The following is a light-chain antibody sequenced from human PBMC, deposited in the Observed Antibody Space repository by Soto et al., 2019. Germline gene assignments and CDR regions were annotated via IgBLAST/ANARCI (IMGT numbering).Light chain of an antibody. J-gene: IGLJ2*01. V-gene: IGLV3-25*03. CDR2: KDS. Sequence: SYELTQPPSVSVSPGQTARITCSGDALPKQYAYWYQQKAGQAPVLGIYKDSERPPGIPERFSGSSSGTTVTLTISGVQAEDEDDYYCQSADSSGTIGVVFGGGTKLTVL. CDR3: QSADSSGTIGVV. CDR1: ALPKQY.